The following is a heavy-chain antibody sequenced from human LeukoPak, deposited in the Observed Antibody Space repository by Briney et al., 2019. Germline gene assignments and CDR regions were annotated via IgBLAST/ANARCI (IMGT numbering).Heavy chain of an antibody. CDR1: GYTFTSYG. CDR2: ISAYNGNT. V-gene: IGHV1-18*01. D-gene: IGHD5-24*01. J-gene: IGHJ4*02. Sequence: ASVKVSCKASGYTFTSYGISWVRQAPGQGLEWMGWISAYNGNTNYAQKLQGRVTMTTDTSTSTAYMELRSLRSDDTAVYYCARSGGDRVEMPTIIDYWGQGTLVTVSS. CDR3: ARSGGDRVEMPTIIDY.